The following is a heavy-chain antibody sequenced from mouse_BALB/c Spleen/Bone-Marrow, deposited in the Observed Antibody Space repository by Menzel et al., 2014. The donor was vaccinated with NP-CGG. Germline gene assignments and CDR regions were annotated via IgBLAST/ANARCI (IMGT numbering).Heavy chain of an antibody. CDR2: IDPANGNT. Sequence: DVHLVESGAELVKPGASVKLSCTASGFNIKDTYMHWVKQRPEQGLEWIGRIDPANGNTKYDPKFQGKATITADTSSNTAYLQLSSLTSEDTAVYYCARSGDYGSSLAYWGQGTLVTVSA. CDR3: ARSGDYGSSLAY. J-gene: IGHJ3*01. CDR1: GFNIKDTY. V-gene: IGHV14-3*02. D-gene: IGHD1-1*01.